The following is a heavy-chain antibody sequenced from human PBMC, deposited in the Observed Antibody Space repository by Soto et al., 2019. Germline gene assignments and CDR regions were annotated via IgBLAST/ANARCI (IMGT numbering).Heavy chain of an antibody. CDR2: ISSGNPSV. V-gene: IGHV3-48*02. CDR1: GFTISTYS. J-gene: IGHJ4*02. CDR3: ARGGWELDY. D-gene: IGHD1-26*01. Sequence: EVQLVDSGGGLVQPGGSLRLSCAASGFTISTYSMNWVRQAPGKGLEWIAYISSGNPSVHYADSVRGRFTISRDTAKNSPHLQMNSLRDDDTAVYFCARGGWELDYWGQGTLVTVSS.